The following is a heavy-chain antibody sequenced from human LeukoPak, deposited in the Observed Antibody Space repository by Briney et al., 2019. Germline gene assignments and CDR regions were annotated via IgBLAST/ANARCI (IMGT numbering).Heavy chain of an antibody. J-gene: IGHJ6*02. V-gene: IGHV1-18*01. CDR1: GYTFSSYG. D-gene: IGHD3-3*01. CDR3: ARAGDFWSGYYTYYYYGMDV. Sequence: ASVKVSFKASGYTFSSYGISWVRQAPGQGLEWMGWVSAYNGNTNYAQKLQGRVTMTTDTSTSTAYMELRSLRSDDTAVYYCARAGDFWSGYYTYYYYGMDVWGQGTTVTVSS. CDR2: VSAYNGNT.